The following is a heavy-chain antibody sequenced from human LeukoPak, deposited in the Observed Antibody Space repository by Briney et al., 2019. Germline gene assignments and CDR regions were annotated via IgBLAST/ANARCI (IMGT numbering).Heavy chain of an antibody. V-gene: IGHV3-48*03. CDR1: GFTFSSYE. CDR2: ISSSGSTI. Sequence: GGSLRLSCAASGFTFSSYEMNWVRQALGRGLEWVSYISSSGSTIYYADSVKGRFTISRDTSKNTLYLQMNSLRAEDTAVYYCAKVRLGDCSSSSCSRGGTPMDVSGKGTTVTTSS. CDR3: AKVRLGDCSSSSCSRGGTPMDV. D-gene: IGHD2-15*01. J-gene: IGHJ6*03.